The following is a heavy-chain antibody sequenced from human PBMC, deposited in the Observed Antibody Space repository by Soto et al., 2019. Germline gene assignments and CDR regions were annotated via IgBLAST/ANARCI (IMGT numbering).Heavy chain of an antibody. CDR2: IYWDDNK. D-gene: IGHD6-19*01. J-gene: IGHJ2*01. CDR3: ALRSYISDYSSWYFDL. V-gene: IGHV2-5*02. Sequence: QITLKESGPTLVNPTQTLTLTCTFSGFSLTTSGVGVGWIRQPPGKALEWLALIYWDDNKRYSPSLKSRLTITKDTSKNQVVLTLTNMDPVDTATYYCALRSYISDYSSWYFDLWGRGTLVTVSS. CDR1: GFSLTTSGVG.